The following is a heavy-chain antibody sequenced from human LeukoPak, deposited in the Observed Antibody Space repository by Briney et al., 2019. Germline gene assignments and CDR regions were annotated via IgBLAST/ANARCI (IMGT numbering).Heavy chain of an antibody. CDR3: TTPGGPYDSFDY. CDR1: GFSFSDAW. V-gene: IGHV3-15*07. D-gene: IGHD3-10*01. CDR2: IKSKVDGGTP. Sequence: GGSLRLSCAASGFSFSDAWMNWVRQAPGKGLEWVGHIKSKVDGGTPDYVAPVKGRFTISRDDSRNTLYLQMNSLKTEDTAVYYCTTPGGPYDSFDYWGQGTLVTVSS. J-gene: IGHJ4*02.